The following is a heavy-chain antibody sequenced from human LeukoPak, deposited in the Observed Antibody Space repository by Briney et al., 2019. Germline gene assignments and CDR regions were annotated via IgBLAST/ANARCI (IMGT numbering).Heavy chain of an antibody. CDR3: ARDRMDV. J-gene: IGHJ6*04. Sequence: GGSLRLSCAASGFTFSNYWMHWVRQAPGKGLEWVANIKQDGSEKYYVDSVKGRFTISRDNAKNSLYLQMNSLRAEDTAVYYCARDRMDVWGKGTTVTVSS. V-gene: IGHV3-7*01. CDR1: GFTFSNYW. CDR2: IKQDGSEK.